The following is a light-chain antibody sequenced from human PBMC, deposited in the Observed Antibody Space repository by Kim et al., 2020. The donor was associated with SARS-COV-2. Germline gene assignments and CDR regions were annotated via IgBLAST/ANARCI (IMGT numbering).Light chain of an antibody. CDR3: SSYTSSSTWV. V-gene: IGLV2-14*01. CDR2: EVS. Sequence: QSALTQPASVSGSPGQSITISCSGTSSDVGGYNYVSWYQQHPGKVPKVMISEVSKRPSGVSHRFSGSKSGNTASLTISGLQAEDEADYYCSSYTSSSTWVFGGGTQLTVL. J-gene: IGLJ3*02. CDR1: SSDVGGYNY.